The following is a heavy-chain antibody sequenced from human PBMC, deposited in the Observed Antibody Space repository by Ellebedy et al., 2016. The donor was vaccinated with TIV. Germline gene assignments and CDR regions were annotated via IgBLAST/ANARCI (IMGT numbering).Heavy chain of an antibody. V-gene: IGHV3-30*04. J-gene: IGHJ4*02. CDR1: GFTFNTYA. Sequence: PGGSLRLSCGASGFTFNTYAMHWVRQAPGKGLEWVTFTTLDGQRKDYADSVKGRFTISRDNSKNTVFLQMDRLRAEDTAVYYCAADRDATGFVFWGRGALVTVPS. D-gene: IGHD1-1*01. CDR3: AADRDATGFVF. CDR2: TTLDGQRK.